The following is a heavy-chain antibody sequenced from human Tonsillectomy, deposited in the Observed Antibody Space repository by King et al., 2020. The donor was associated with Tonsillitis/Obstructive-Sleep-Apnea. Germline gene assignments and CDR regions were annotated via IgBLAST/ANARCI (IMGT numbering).Heavy chain of an antibody. J-gene: IGHJ4*02. Sequence: QLQESGPGLVKPSETLSLTCTVSGSPISSYYWSWIRQPPGKGLEWIGYIYYSGSTNYNPSLKSRVTLSVDTSTTQFSLKLSSVTAADTAVYYCATGARVVTRAYFDYWGQGTLVTVSS. CDR1: GSPISSYY. CDR2: IYYSGST. V-gene: IGHV4-59*01. CDR3: ATGARVVTRAYFDY. D-gene: IGHD3-3*01.